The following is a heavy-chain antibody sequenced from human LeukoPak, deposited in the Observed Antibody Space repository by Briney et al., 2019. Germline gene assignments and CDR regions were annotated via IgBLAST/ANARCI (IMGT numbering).Heavy chain of an antibody. Sequence: GGSLRLSCAASGFTVSSNYMSWVRQAPGKGLEWVSVIYSGGSTYCTDSVTGRFTITRDNSKNTLYLQMDSLRAEDTAVYYCARDPGNRYYWYFDLWGRGTLVTVSS. CDR3: ARDPGNRYYWYFDL. CDR2: IYSGGST. J-gene: IGHJ2*01. CDR1: GFTVSSNY. V-gene: IGHV3-53*01. D-gene: IGHD1-14*01.